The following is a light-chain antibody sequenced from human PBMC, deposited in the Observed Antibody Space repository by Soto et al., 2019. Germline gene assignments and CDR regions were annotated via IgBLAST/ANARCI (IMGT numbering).Light chain of an antibody. J-gene: IGLJ7*01. Sequence: SYELTQPPSVSVSPGQTASITCSGDKLGDKYASWYQQRPGQSPVLVIYEDTKRPSGIPERFSCSNSGKTATLTISGTQAMDEADYYCQAWDTSTVIFGGGTQLTVL. CDR1: KLGDKY. CDR2: EDT. CDR3: QAWDTSTVI. V-gene: IGLV3-1*01.